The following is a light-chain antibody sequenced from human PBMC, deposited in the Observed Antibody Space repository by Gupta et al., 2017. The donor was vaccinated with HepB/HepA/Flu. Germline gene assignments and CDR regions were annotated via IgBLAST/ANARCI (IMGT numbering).Light chain of an antibody. J-gene: IGKJ1*01. Sequence: IVFTHSPGTLSLSPGDGATLSCRASQSITKNHLAWHQQTAGHAPSLLMYAVPSTATGLLDRSSGSASATYITLTISILAPEDFTVYCCQRDGSSRKTFGQGTKLEIK. CDR3: QRDGSSRKT. CDR2: AVP. V-gene: IGKV3-20*01. CDR1: QSITKNH.